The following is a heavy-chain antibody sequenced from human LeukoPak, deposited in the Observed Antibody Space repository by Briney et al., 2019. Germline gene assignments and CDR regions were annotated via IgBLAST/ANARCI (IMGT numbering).Heavy chain of an antibody. V-gene: IGHV4-30-4*08. CDR2: IYYSGST. CDR3: AREVSYYDFWSGYRDY. CDR1: GGSISSGDYY. D-gene: IGHD3-3*01. J-gene: IGHJ4*02. Sequence: KPSETLSLTCTVSGGSISSGDYYWSWIRQPPGKGLEWIGYIYYSGSTYYNPSLNSRVTISVDTSKNQFSLKLSSVTAADTAVYYCAREVSYYDFWSGYRDYWGQGTLVTVSS.